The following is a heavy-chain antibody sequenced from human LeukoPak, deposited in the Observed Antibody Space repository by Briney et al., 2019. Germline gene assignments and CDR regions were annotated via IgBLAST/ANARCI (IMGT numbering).Heavy chain of an antibody. D-gene: IGHD1-26*01. Sequence: GGSLRLSCAASGFTFSNYWMTWVRQAPGKGLEWVANINQDGSAKYYVGSVKGRFTISRDNAKNSLYLQMNSLRAEDTAVYYCARDRSIDTKVGAPFDYWGQGTLVTVSS. V-gene: IGHV3-7*01. J-gene: IGHJ4*02. CDR1: GFTFSNYW. CDR3: ARDRSIDTKVGAPFDY. CDR2: INQDGSAK.